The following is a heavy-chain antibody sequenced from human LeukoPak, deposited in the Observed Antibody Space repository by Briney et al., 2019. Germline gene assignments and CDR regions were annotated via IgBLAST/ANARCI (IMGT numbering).Heavy chain of an antibody. J-gene: IGHJ4*02. D-gene: IGHD3-22*01. V-gene: IGHV3-23*01. CDR1: GFTVSSNY. Sequence: PGGSLRLSCAASGFTVSSNYMSWVRQAPGKGLEWVSTISSSGGGTYYADSVKGRFTISRDNSKNILYLLMNSLRAEDTAIYYCAKDHPQITMIVGNWGQGTLVTVSS. CDR3: AKDHPQITMIVGN. CDR2: ISSSGGGT.